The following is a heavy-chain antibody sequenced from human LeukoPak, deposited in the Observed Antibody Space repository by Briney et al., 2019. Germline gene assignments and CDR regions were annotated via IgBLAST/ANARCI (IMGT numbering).Heavy chain of an antibody. D-gene: IGHD3-22*01. V-gene: IGHV4-59*01. Sequence: PSETLSLTCTVSGGSISSFSRSWIRQPPGKGLECIGYISHSGTIDYSPSLKSRVTISADMSKNQFSLNLSSVTAADTAVYYCARGRSHYYDSSGYYRHNAFDIWGQGTMVTVYS. J-gene: IGHJ3*02. CDR2: ISHSGTI. CDR3: ARGRSHYYDSSGYYRHNAFDI. CDR1: GGSISSFS.